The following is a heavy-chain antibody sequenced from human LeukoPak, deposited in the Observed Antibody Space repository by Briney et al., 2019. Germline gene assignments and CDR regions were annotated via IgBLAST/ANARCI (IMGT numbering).Heavy chain of an antibody. Sequence: SETLSLTCAVYGGSFSGYYWSWIRQPPGKGLEWIGEINHSGSTNYNPSLKSRVTISVDTSKNQFSLKLSSVTAADTAVYYCARDDIVVVPAATLGLDYWGQGTLVTVSS. CDR1: GGSFSGYY. V-gene: IGHV4-34*01. J-gene: IGHJ4*02. CDR3: ARDDIVVVPAATLGLDY. CDR2: INHSGST. D-gene: IGHD2-2*01.